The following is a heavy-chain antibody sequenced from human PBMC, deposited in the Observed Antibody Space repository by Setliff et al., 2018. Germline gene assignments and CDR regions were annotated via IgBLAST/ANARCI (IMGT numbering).Heavy chain of an antibody. CDR2: IYIGGSA. CDR3: AGGRRYDYGWDFDY. J-gene: IGHJ4*02. D-gene: IGHD4-17*01. Sequence: SETLSLTCTVSGGSISSYYWSWIRQPAGKGLEWIGHIYIGGSANYNPSLKSRVTISIDTSKNQFSLKVSSVTAADTAVYYCAGGRRYDYGWDFDYWGQGTLVTVSS. V-gene: IGHV4-4*07. CDR1: GGSISSYY.